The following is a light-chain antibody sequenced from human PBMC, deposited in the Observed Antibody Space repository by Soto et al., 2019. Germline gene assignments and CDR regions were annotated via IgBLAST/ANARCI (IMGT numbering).Light chain of an antibody. V-gene: IGKV3D-15*01. Sequence: EIILTQSPDTLSLSPGERATLSCRASQTVSSNYLAWCQQRPGQAPRLLIYGASTRAAGIPARFSGSGSGTEFTLTISSLQSEDFAVYYCQQYDNWPLTFGGGTKV. J-gene: IGKJ4*01. CDR2: GAS. CDR1: QTVSSN. CDR3: QQYDNWPLT.